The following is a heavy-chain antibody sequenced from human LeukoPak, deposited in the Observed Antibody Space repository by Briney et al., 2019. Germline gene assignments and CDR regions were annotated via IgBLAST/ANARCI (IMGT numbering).Heavy chain of an antibody. CDR2: VSGSGSST. Sequence: TGGSLRLSCAASGFTFSSYAMSWVRQAPGKGLEWLSGVSGSGSSTYYADSVKGRFTVSRDNSKNTLYVQMNSLRAEDTAVYYCAKARGFCSGGSCYNPFDPWGQGTLVTVSS. CDR1: GFTFSSYA. V-gene: IGHV3-23*01. J-gene: IGHJ5*02. CDR3: AKARGFCSGGSCYNPFDP. D-gene: IGHD2-15*01.